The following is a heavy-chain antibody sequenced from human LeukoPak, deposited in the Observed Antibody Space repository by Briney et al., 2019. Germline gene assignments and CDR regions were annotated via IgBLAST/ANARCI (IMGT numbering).Heavy chain of an antibody. CDR2: INWSGGST. CDR3: AKSGYSYGYPRSYFDY. D-gene: IGHD5-18*01. V-gene: IGHV3-20*04. Sequence: PGGSLRLSCAAPGFTFDDYGMSWVRQAPGKGLEWVSGINWSGGSTGYADSVKGRFTISRDNSKNTLYLQMNSLRAEDTAVYYCAKSGYSYGYPRSYFDYWGQGTLVTVSS. J-gene: IGHJ4*02. CDR1: GFTFDDYG.